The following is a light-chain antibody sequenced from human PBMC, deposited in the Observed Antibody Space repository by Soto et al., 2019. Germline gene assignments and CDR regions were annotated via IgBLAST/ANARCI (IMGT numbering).Light chain of an antibody. CDR3: QQYNTYPFT. Sequence: DIQMTQSPSILSASVGDRVTITCRASQSINSQLAWFQQKPGKAPNLLIYKASSLESGVPSRFSGSGSGTEFTLTISSLQPDDFAAYYCQQYNTYPFTFGQGTKLEMK. J-gene: IGKJ2*01. V-gene: IGKV1-5*03. CDR1: QSINSQ. CDR2: KAS.